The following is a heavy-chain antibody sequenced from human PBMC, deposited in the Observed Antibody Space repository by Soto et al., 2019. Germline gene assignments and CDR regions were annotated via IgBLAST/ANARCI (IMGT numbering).Heavy chain of an antibody. D-gene: IGHD3-16*01. CDR1: GFTFTGYY. J-gene: IGHJ4*02. CDR3: ARDERSYGEPPFDY. Sequence: GASVKVSCKASGFTFTGYYIHLVRQAPGQGLEWMGWIRSNDGDPKYSQKFQDRVTMTRATSMNTVYMQLCRLRSDDTAVYYCARDERSYGEPPFDYWGQGTLVTVSS. CDR2: IRSNDGDP. V-gene: IGHV1-2*02.